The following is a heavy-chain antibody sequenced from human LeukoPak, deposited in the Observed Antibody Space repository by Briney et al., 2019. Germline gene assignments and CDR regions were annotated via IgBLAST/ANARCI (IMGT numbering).Heavy chain of an antibody. J-gene: IGHJ4*02. CDR1: GYSISSGFY. CDR3: ARALYHTFDY. V-gene: IGHV4-38-2*02. D-gene: IGHD2-2*01. CDR2: ISHSGST. Sequence: PSETLSLTCTVSGYSISSGFYWGWIRQPPGKGLEWIGSISHSGSTYYNLSLKSRVTISVDTSKNQFSLKLSSVTAADTAVYYCARALYHTFDYWGQGTLVTVSS.